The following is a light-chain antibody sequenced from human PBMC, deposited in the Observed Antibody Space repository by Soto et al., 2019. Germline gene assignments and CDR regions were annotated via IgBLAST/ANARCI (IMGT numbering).Light chain of an antibody. CDR2: KAS. Sequence: IQRTHSPSTLSASVLYRVTFTCRASQNINSWVAWYQQRPGKAPKLLIYKASTLKSGVPSRFRGSGSGTEFTLTISSLQPDDFATYYCQQCTIYYTFGQGTKVDI. J-gene: IGKJ2*01. CDR1: QNINSW. CDR3: QQCTIYYT. V-gene: IGKV1-5*03.